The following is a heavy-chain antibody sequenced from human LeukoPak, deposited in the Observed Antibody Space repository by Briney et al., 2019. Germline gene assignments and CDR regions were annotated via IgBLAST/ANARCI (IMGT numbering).Heavy chain of an antibody. D-gene: IGHD6-13*01. Sequence: SETLSLTCAVYGGSFSGYYWSWIRQPPGKGLEWIGEINHSGSTNYNPSLKSRVTTSVDTSKNQFSLKLSSVTAADTAVYYCARVGVAYSSSWYLGSGLDYWGQGTLVTVSS. CDR3: ARVGVAYSSSWYLGSGLDY. CDR2: INHSGST. V-gene: IGHV4-34*01. CDR1: GGSFSGYY. J-gene: IGHJ4*02.